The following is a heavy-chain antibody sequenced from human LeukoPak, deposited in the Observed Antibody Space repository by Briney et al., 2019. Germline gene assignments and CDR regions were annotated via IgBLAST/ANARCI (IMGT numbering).Heavy chain of an antibody. CDR1: GFNFSSQW. V-gene: IGHV3-7*01. Sequence: GGSLRLSCAASGFNFSSQWMSWVRQAPGRGLEWVANVNQGGTQKYYVDSVKGRFTISRDNAENSLYLQMNSLRAEDTAVYYCAREHYFYYMDGWGKGTTVTVSS. CDR3: AREHYFYYMDG. J-gene: IGHJ6*03. CDR2: VNQGGTQK.